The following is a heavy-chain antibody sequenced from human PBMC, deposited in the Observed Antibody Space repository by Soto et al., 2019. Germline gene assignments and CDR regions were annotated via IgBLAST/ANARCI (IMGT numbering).Heavy chain of an antibody. CDR2: IIPIFGTA. Sequence: SVKVSCKASGGTFSSYAISWVRQAPGQGLEWMGGIIPIFGTANYAQKFQGRVTITADESTSTAYMELSSLRSEDTAVYYCARDGHPYYYDSSAPRFDPWGQGTLVTVS. D-gene: IGHD3-22*01. V-gene: IGHV1-69*13. J-gene: IGHJ5*02. CDR3: ARDGHPYYYDSSAPRFDP. CDR1: GGTFSSYA.